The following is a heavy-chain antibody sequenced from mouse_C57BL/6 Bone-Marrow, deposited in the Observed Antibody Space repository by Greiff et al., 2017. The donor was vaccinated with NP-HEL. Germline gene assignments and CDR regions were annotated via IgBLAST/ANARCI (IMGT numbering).Heavy chain of an antibody. CDR2: IYPGDGDT. V-gene: IGHV1-80*01. Sequence: QVQLQQSGAELVKPGASVKISCKASGYAFSSYWMNWVKPRPGKGLEWIGQIYPGDGDTNYNGKFKGKATLTADKSSSTAYMQLSSLTSEDSAVYFCARGSNYDFDYWGQGTTLTVSS. D-gene: IGHD2-5*01. J-gene: IGHJ2*01. CDR1: GYAFSSYW. CDR3: ARGSNYDFDY.